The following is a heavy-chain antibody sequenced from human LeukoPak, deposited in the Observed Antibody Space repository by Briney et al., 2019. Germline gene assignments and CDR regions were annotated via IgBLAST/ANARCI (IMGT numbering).Heavy chain of an antibody. CDR1: GFTFDDYG. J-gene: IGHJ4*02. CDR2: INWNGGST. D-gene: IGHD3-22*01. CDR3: AKDRHYYDSSGYNY. Sequence: PGGSLRLSCAASGFTFDDYGMSWVRQAPGKGLEWVSGINWNGGSTGYADSVKGRFTISRDNAKNSLYLQIKSLRAEDTAVYYCAKDRHYYDSSGYNYWGQGTLVTVSS. V-gene: IGHV3-20*04.